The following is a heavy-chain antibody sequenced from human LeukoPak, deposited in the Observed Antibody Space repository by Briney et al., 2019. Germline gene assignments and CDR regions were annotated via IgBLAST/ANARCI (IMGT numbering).Heavy chain of an antibody. Sequence: GGSLRLSCAASGFNVSGNYMSWVRQAPGKGLEWVSVIYSGGSTYYADSVKGRFTISRDNSKNTLYLQMNSLRAEDTAVYYCARGSSWYSGFDYWGQGTLVTVSS. V-gene: IGHV3-53*01. D-gene: IGHD6-13*01. CDR3: ARGSSWYSGFDY. CDR2: IYSGGST. J-gene: IGHJ4*02. CDR1: GFNVSGNY.